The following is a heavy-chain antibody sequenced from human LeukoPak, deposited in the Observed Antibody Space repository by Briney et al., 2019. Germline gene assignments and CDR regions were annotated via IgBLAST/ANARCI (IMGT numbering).Heavy chain of an antibody. CDR3: AKRYSSSRGYYMDV. D-gene: IGHD6-6*01. CDR1: GGSFSGYY. V-gene: IGHV4-34*01. Sequence: PSETLSLTCAVYGGSFSGYYWSWIRQPPGKGLEWTGEINHSGSTNYNPSLKSRVTISVDTSKNQFSLKLSSVTAADTAVYHCAKRYSSSRGYYMDVWGKGTTVTVSS. CDR2: INHSGST. J-gene: IGHJ6*03.